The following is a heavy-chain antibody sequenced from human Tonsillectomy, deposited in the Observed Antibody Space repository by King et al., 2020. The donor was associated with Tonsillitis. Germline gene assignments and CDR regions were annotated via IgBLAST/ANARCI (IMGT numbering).Heavy chain of an antibody. V-gene: IGHV3-11*05. D-gene: IGHD2-2*01. CDR2: ISSSSSYT. CDR1: GLTFSDYY. CDR3: ATSGGDCSNTICFWGACEV. J-gene: IGHJ3*01. Sequence: VQLVESGGGLVKPGGSLRLSCAASGLTFSDYYMSWIRQAPGKGLEWVSYISSSSSYTNYADSVKGRFTISRDNAKNSVYLQMNSLRADDTAVYYCATSGGDCSNTICFWGACEVWGQGTMVPVSS.